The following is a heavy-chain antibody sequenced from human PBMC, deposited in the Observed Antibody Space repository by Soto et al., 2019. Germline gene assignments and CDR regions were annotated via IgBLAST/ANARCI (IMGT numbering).Heavy chain of an antibody. CDR2: INPNSGGT. D-gene: IGHD6-19*01. CDR3: ARAIAVAGTSRFDP. Sequence: ASVKVSCKASGYTFTGYYMHGVRQAPGQGLEWMGWINPNSGGTNYAQKFQGRVTMTRDTSISTAYMELSRLRSDDTAVYYCARAIAVAGTSRFDPWGQGTTGTVSS. CDR1: GYTFTGYY. V-gene: IGHV1-2*02. J-gene: IGHJ6*02.